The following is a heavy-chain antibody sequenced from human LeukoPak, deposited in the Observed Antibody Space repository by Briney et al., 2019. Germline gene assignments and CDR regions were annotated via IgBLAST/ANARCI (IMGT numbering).Heavy chain of an antibody. CDR2: INAGNGNT. CDR3: ARTYYDILTGSPSYNWFDP. V-gene: IGHV1-3*01. J-gene: IGHJ5*02. D-gene: IGHD3-9*01. Sequence: ASVKVSCKASGYTFTSYYMHWVRQAPGQRLEWMGWINAGNGNTKYSQKFQGRVTITRDTSASTAYMELSSLRSEDTAVYYCARTYYDILTGSPSYNWFDPWGQGTLVTVSS. CDR1: GYTFTSYY.